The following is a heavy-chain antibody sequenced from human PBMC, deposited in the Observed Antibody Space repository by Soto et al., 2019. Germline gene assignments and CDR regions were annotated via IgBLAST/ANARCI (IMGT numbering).Heavy chain of an antibody. CDR1: GGSFSGFY. Sequence: QVQLQQWGAGLLKPSETLSLTCGVHGGSFSGFYWNWIRQSPGKGLEWIGEINHSGSSNYNPSLKSRFSMSVDTTKNQFSLKLYFVTAADTAVYYCARAIGYSRSWPVSRVNNWFDPWGQGTLVTVSS. V-gene: IGHV4-34*02. D-gene: IGHD6-13*01. J-gene: IGHJ5*02. CDR3: ARAIGYSRSWPVSRVNNWFDP. CDR2: INHSGSS.